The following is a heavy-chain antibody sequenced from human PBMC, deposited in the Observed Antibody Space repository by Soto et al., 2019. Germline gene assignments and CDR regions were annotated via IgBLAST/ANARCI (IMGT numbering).Heavy chain of an antibody. CDR1: GFAFDDYA. V-gene: IGHV3-9*01. CDR2: ITWNSRDV. D-gene: IGHD1-26*01. Sequence: DVQLVESGGGLVQPGRSLTLSCAASGFAFDDYAMHWVRQSQGRGLEWVSGITWNSRDVGYADSVKGRFTISRDNAKNSVYLQMNSLRAEDSALYYCVKDLEAGPTILRSWWLGHWGQGTLVTVSS. J-gene: IGHJ4*02. CDR3: VKDLEAGPTILRSWWLGH.